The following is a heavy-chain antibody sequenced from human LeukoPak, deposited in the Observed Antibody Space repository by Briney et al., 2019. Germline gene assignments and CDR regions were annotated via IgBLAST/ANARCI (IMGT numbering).Heavy chain of an antibody. J-gene: IGHJ3*02. V-gene: IGHV1-18*01. Sequence: ASVKVSCKASGYTLTSYGISWVRQAPGQELVCLGWTNTYNGNTNYAQNFQGRVTMTIDTSTNTDYMELRSLRSDDAAVYYCVRVSSSRGKLDAFDIWGQGTMVTVSS. CDR1: GYTLTSYG. CDR2: TNTYNGNT. CDR3: VRVSSSRGKLDAFDI. D-gene: IGHD6-6*01.